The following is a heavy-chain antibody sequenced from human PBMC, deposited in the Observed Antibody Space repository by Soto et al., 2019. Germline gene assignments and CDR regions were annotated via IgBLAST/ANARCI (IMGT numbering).Heavy chain of an antibody. V-gene: IGHV2-5*01. CDR1: GFSLSTSGVG. D-gene: IGHD2-15*01. Sequence: SGPTLVKPTQTLTLTCTFSGFSLSTSGVGVGWIRQPPGKALEWLALIYWNDDKRYSPSLKSRLTITKDTSKNQVVLTMTNMDPVDTATYYCAHSRGGPSFVVAAADYYFDYWGQGTLVTVSS. CDR2: IYWNDDK. J-gene: IGHJ4*02. CDR3: AHSRGGPSFVVAAADYYFDY.